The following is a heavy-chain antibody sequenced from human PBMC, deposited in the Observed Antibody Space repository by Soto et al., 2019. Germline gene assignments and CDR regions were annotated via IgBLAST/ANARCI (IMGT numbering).Heavy chain of an antibody. CDR3: ARDRQVGATDFDY. Sequence: WWSLRLSCSASVFTFSSYGMHWFRQAPGKGLEWVAVIWYDGSNKYYADSVKGRFTISRDNSKNTLYLQMNSLRAEDTAVYYCARDRQVGATDFDYWGQGTLVTVSS. V-gene: IGHV3-33*01. J-gene: IGHJ4*02. CDR1: VFTFSSYG. CDR2: IWYDGSNK. D-gene: IGHD1-26*01.